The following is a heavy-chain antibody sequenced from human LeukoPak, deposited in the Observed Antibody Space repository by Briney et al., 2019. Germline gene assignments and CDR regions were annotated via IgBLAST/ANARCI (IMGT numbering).Heavy chain of an antibody. CDR2: FDPEDGET. CDR3: ATVCPFEYPRSVGYYYGMDV. V-gene: IGHV1-24*01. CDR1: GYTLTELS. Sequence: GASVKVSCKVSGYTLTELSMHWVRQAPGKGLEWMGGFDPEDGETIYAQKFQGRVTMTEDTSTDTAYMELSSLRSEDTAVYYCATVCPFEYPRSVGYYYGMDVWGQGTTVTVSS. J-gene: IGHJ6*02. D-gene: IGHD2/OR15-2a*01.